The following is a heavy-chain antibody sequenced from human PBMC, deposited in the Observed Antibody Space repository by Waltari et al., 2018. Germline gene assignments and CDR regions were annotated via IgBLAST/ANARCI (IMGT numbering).Heavy chain of an antibody. Sequence: QLQLQESGPGLVKPSETLSLTCTVSGGSISISSHYWDWIRQPPGKGLQWIGSIYYSGTTHYNPSLKSRVTMSRDTSKNQFSLKLHSVTAADTAVYYCASGGAPDGWFDRWGQGTLVTVSS. CDR1: GGSISISSHY. V-gene: IGHV4-39*07. CDR2: IYYSGTT. D-gene: IGHD3-16*01. J-gene: IGHJ5*02. CDR3: ASGGAPDGWFDR.